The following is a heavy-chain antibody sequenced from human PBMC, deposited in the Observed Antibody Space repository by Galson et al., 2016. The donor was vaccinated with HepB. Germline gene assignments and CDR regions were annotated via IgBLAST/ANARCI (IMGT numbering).Heavy chain of an antibody. CDR3: ARLNAGAVGY. V-gene: IGHV4-34*01. CDR2: INHSGST. D-gene: IGHD2-2*01. Sequence: LRLSCAASGFSFSSYWMSWVRQAPGKGLEWIGEINHSGSTNYNPSLKSRVTISVDTSKNQFSLNLSSVTAADTAVYYCARLNAGAVGYWGQGTLVTVSS. J-gene: IGHJ4*02. CDR1: GFSFSSYW.